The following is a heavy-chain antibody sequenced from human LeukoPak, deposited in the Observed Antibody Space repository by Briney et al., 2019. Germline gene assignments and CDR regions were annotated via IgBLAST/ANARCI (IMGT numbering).Heavy chain of an antibody. CDR1: GGSISSGSYY. CDR3: AREPYVVVTATTDDY. J-gene: IGHJ4*02. V-gene: IGHV4-61*02. CDR2: IYTSGST. D-gene: IGHD2-21*02. Sequence: PSETLSLTCTVSGGSISSGSYYWSWIRQPAGKGLEWIGRIYTSGSTNYNPSLKSRVTISVDTSKNQFSLKLSSVTAADTAVYYCAREPYVVVTATTDDYRGQGTLVTVSS.